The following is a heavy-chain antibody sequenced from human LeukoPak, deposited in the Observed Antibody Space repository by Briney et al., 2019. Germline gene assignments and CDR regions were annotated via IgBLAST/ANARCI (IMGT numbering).Heavy chain of an antibody. V-gene: IGHV1-18*03. CDR1: GYTFTSYG. CDR3: ARVSGYDWESFYDY. CDR2: ISAYNGNT. J-gene: IGHJ4*02. Sequence: GASVKVSCKASGYTFTSYGISWVRQAPGQGLEWMGWISAYNGNTNYAQKLQGRVTITRDTSASTAYMELSSLRSEDMAVYYCARVSGYDWESFYDYWGQGTLVTVSS. D-gene: IGHD5-12*01.